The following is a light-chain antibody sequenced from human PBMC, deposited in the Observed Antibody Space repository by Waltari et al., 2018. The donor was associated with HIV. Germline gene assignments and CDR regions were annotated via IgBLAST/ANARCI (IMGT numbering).Light chain of an antibody. CDR3: QQYNNWPPT. J-gene: IGKJ1*01. Sequence: EIVMTQSPATLSVSPGDRATLSCRASQSVGSDLAWYQQKPGQGPRLLIYAASNRATDVPARFSGSGSGTQFTLTISSLQSEDFAIYFCQQYNNWPPTFAQGTKVEIK. CDR2: AAS. V-gene: IGKV3-15*01. CDR1: QSVGSD.